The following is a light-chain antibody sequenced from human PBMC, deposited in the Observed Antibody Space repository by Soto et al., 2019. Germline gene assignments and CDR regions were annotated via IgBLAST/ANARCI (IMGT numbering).Light chain of an antibody. J-gene: IGLJ3*02. CDR2: EVT. Sequence: QSALTQPASVSGSPGQSITISCTGTSSDVGAYIYVSWYQHHPGKAPKVMIYEVTNRPSGVSDRFSGSKSGNTASLTISGLQAEDEADYYCCSYTDGSSLLFGGGTKLTVL. CDR1: SSDVGAYIY. CDR3: CSYTDGSSLL. V-gene: IGLV2-14*01.